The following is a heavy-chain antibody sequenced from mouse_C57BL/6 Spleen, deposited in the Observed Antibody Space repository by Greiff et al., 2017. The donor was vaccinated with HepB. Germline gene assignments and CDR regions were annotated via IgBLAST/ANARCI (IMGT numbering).Heavy chain of an antibody. CDR1: GFNIKDDY. Sequence: EVQLQQSGAELVRPGASVKLSCTASGFNIKDDYMHWVKQRPEQGLEWIGWIDPENGDTEYASKFQGKATITADTSSNTAYLQLSSLTSEDTAVYYCTRYGSYRYFDVWGTGTTVTVSS. J-gene: IGHJ1*03. V-gene: IGHV14-4*01. D-gene: IGHD2-1*01. CDR3: TRYGSYRYFDV. CDR2: IDPENGDT.